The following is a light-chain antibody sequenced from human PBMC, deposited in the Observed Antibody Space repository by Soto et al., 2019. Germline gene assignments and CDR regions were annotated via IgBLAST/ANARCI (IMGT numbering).Light chain of an antibody. Sequence: DIQVTQSPSTLSASVGDRVTITCGASQGIGTWLAWYQQKPGKAPKLLIFDASTLESGVPSRFSGSGSGTDFTLTISSLKPDDFATYYCQQYSDSSGAFGQGTKVDIK. CDR1: QGIGTW. J-gene: IGKJ1*01. CDR2: DAS. V-gene: IGKV1-5*01. CDR3: QQYSDSSGA.